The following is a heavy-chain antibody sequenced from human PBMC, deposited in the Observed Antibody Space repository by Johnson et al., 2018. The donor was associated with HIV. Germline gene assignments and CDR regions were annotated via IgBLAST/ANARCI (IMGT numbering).Heavy chain of an antibody. Sequence: VQLVESGGGLIQPGGSLRLSCAASGFTVSSNYMSWVRQAPGKGLAWVSVIYSGGSTYYADSVKGRFTISRDDSKNTVYLQMNSLRAEDTAVYYCALNSGSLGNAFDIWGQGTMVTVSS. V-gene: IGHV3-53*01. CDR1: GFTVSSNY. CDR2: IYSGGST. D-gene: IGHD3-10*01. CDR3: ALNSGSLGNAFDI. J-gene: IGHJ3*02.